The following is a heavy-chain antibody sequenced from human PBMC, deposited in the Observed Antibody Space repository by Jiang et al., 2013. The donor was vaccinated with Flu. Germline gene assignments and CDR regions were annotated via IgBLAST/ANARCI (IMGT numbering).Heavy chain of an antibody. CDR1: GGSISSSSYY. D-gene: IGHD1-26*01. Sequence: LLKPSETLSLTCTVSGGSISSSSYYWGWIRQPPGKGLEWIGSIYYSGSTYYNPSLKSRVTISVDTSKNQFSLKLSSVTAADTAVYYCARHLVRVRWELMDYYFDYWGQGTLVTVSS. CDR3: ARHLVRVRWELMDYYFDY. V-gene: IGHV4-39*01. CDR2: IYYSGST. J-gene: IGHJ4*02.